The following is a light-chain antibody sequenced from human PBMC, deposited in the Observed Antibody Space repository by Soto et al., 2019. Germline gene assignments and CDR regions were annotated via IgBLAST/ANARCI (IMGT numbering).Light chain of an antibody. CDR1: QSVSSY. V-gene: IGKV3-11*01. Sequence: EIVLAQSPATLSLSPGERATLSCRASQSVSSYLAWYQQKPGQAPRLLIYDASNRATGIPARFSGSGSGTDFDLTLSILEPEAGAVYDCQQRSNWPPKLTFGGGTKVEIK. CDR2: DAS. CDR3: QQRSNWPPKLT. J-gene: IGKJ4*01.